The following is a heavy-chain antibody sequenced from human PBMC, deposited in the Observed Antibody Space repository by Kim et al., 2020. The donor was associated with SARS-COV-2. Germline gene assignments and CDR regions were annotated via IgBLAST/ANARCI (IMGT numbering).Heavy chain of an antibody. V-gene: IGHV5-10-1*01. Sequence: SYPTYSPSFQGHVTISADKSISTAYLQWSSLKASDTAMYYCARVHYGLDVWGQGTTVTVSS. CDR3: ARVHYGLDV. CDR2: SYP. J-gene: IGHJ6*02.